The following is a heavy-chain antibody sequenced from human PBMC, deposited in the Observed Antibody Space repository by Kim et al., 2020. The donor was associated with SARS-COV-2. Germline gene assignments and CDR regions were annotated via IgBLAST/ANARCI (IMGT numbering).Heavy chain of an antibody. V-gene: IGHV3-9*01. Sequence: GRSLRLSCAASGFTFDDYAMHWVRQAPGKGLEWVSGISWNSGSIGYADSVKGRFTISRDNAKNSLYLQMNSLRAEDTALYYCAKDMHTARSYYFDYWGQGTLVTVSS. CDR2: ISWNSGSI. J-gene: IGHJ4*02. CDR1: GFTFDDYA. CDR3: AKDMHTARSYYFDY. D-gene: IGHD5-18*01.